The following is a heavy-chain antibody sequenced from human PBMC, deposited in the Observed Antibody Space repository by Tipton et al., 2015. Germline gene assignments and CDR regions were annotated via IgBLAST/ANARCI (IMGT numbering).Heavy chain of an antibody. D-gene: IGHD3-10*01. J-gene: IGHJ6*02. CDR2: IYHSGRT. CDR3: ARGHYVSRMDV. Sequence: TLSLTCTVSGGSIRTYYWVWIRQPPGRGLESIGYIYHSGRTNYNPSLRSRLTMSVESSKNQFSLRLSSATAADTAVYYCARGHYVSRMDVWGQGTTVTVSS. CDR1: GGSIRTYY. V-gene: IGHV4-59*01.